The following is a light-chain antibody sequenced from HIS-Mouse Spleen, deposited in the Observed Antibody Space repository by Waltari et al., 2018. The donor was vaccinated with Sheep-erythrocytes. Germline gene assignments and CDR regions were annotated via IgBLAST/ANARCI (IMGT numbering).Light chain of an antibody. Sequence: QSALTQPASVSGSPGQSITISCTGTSSDVGGYNYVSWYQQHPGKAPKLMIYDVSNRPSGVSTRFSGSKSGNTASLTISGRQAEDEADYYCSSYTSSSTLVFGTGTKVTVL. CDR3: SSYTSSSTLV. CDR1: SSDVGGYNY. V-gene: IGLV2-14*03. CDR2: DVS. J-gene: IGLJ1*01.